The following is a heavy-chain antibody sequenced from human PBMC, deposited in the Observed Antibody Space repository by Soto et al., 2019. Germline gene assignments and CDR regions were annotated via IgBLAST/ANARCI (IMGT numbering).Heavy chain of an antibody. V-gene: IGHV5-51*01. CDR3: ARPRFSSSWYRMDV. D-gene: IGHD6-13*01. J-gene: IGHJ6*02. Sequence: LKISCKGSGYKFTSYWIGWVRQMPGKGLEWMGIIYPDDSDTTYSPSFQGQVTISADKSVNTAYLQWNNLRASDTAMYYCARPRFSSSWYRMDVWGQGTTVTVSS. CDR2: IYPDDSDT. CDR1: GYKFTSYW.